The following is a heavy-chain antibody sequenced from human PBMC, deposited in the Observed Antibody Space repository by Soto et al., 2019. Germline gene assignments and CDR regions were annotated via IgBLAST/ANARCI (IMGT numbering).Heavy chain of an antibody. V-gene: IGHV3-66*01. CDR3: ARDPGAVAGDY. Sequence: EVQLVESGGGLVQPGGSLRLSCAASGFTVSSNYMSWVRQAPGKGLEWVSVIYSGGSTYYADSVRGRFTISRDNSKNTLYLQMNSLRAEDTAIYHCARDPGAVAGDYWGQGTLVTVSS. CDR1: GFTVSSNY. D-gene: IGHD6-19*01. J-gene: IGHJ4*02. CDR2: IYSGGST.